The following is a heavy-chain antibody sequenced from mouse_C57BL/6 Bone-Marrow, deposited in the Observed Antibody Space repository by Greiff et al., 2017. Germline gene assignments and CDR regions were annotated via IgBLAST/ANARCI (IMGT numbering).Heavy chain of an antibody. CDR3: ARGLYDDYDEDWYFDV. Sequence: EVQGVESGGGLVQSGRSLRLSCATSGFTFSDFYMEWVRQAPGKGLEWIAASRNKANDYTTEYSASVKGRFIVSRDTSQSILYLQMNALRAEDTAIYYCARGLYDDYDEDWYFDVWGTGTTVTVSS. CDR2: SRNKANDYTT. V-gene: IGHV7-1*01. D-gene: IGHD2-4*01. CDR1: GFTFSDFY. J-gene: IGHJ1*03.